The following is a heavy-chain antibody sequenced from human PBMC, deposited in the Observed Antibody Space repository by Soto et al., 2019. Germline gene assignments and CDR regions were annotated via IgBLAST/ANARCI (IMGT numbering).Heavy chain of an antibody. CDR3: ARFYYDSSGYLPSPYYYYYGMDV. D-gene: IGHD3-22*01. J-gene: IGHJ6*02. V-gene: IGHV3-21*06. Sequence: GGSLRLSCAASGFTFSKYRMNWVRQAPGKGLEWVSYLSSSSSSKFYADSVKDRFTISRDNAKSLLYLQMNSLRAEDTAVYYCARFYYDSSGYLPSPYYYYYGMDVWGQGTTVTVSS. CDR2: LSSSSSSK. CDR1: GFTFSKYR.